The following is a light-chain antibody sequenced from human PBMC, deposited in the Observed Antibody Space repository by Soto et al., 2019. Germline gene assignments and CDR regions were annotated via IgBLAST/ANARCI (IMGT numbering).Light chain of an antibody. V-gene: IGKV1-27*01. CDR3: QKYSSVPV. CDR2: AAS. J-gene: IGKJ3*01. CDR1: QDIRNF. Sequence: DIQMTQSPTSLSASVGDRVTITCRASQDIRNFVAWYQQKPGQAPKLLIYAASTLKSGVPSRFSGSGSGTDFTLTINSLQPEDVATYSCQKYSSVPVFGPGTKVEIK.